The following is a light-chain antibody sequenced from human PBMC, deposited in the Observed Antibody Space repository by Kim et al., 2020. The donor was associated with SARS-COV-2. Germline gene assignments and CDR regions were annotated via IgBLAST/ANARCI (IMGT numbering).Light chain of an antibody. CDR1: QSIGSY. CDR3: QQYDDWPPVT. CDR2: GAS. J-gene: IGKJ5*01. Sequence: SPGERVTLSCRASQSIGSYVAWYQQKPGQTPRLLIYGASTRATGIPARFSGSGSGTEFTLSISSLQSGDFAVYYCQQYDDWPPVTFGQGTRLEIK. V-gene: IGKV3-15*01.